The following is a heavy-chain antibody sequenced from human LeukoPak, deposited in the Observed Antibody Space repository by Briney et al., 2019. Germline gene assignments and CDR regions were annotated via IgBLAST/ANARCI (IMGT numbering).Heavy chain of an antibody. V-gene: IGHV3-74*01. Sequence: GGSLRLSCVASGFTFSNYWMHWVRQAPGRGLVWVSRIKTDGSRTNYADSVKGRFTISRDNAKNTVYLEMNSLRAEDTAMYYCAKDGDDCIENWGQGTLVTVSS. J-gene: IGHJ4*02. CDR1: GFTFSNYW. CDR2: IKTDGSRT. D-gene: IGHD3-22*01. CDR3: AKDGDDCIEN.